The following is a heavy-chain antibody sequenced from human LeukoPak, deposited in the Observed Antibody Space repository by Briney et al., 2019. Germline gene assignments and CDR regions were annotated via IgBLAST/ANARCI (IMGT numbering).Heavy chain of an antibody. V-gene: IGHV4-39*07. CDR1: GGSISSRTHY. CDR3: ARDFGDWRTDY. J-gene: IGHJ4*02. Sequence: SETLSLTCSVSGGSISSRTHYWAWIRQPPGKGLEWIGSINYSGKLTYNPSLKSRVTVSIDTSKNQFSLTLSSVTAADTAVYYCARDFGDWRTDYWGQGTLVTVPS. CDR2: INYSGKL. D-gene: IGHD2-21*02.